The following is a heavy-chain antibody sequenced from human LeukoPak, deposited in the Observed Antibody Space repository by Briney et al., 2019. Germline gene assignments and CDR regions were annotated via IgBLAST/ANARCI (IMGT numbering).Heavy chain of an antibody. CDR1: GFTFSNAW. CDR3: TTPRPKYCSSTSCYAG. Sequence: PGGSLRLSCAASGFTFSNAWMSWVRQAPGKGLEWVGRIKSNTDGGTTDYAAPVKGRFTISRDDSKNTLYLQMNSLKTEDTAVYYCTTPRPKYCSSTSCYAGWGQGTLVTVSP. V-gene: IGHV3-15*01. CDR2: IKSNTDGGTT. D-gene: IGHD2-2*01. J-gene: IGHJ4*02.